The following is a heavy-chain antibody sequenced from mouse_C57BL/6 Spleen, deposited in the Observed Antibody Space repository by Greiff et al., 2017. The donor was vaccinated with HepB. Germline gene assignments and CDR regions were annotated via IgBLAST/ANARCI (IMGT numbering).Heavy chain of an antibody. D-gene: IGHD4-1*01. CDR1: GYTFTSYW. CDR2: IDPSDSYT. Sequence: VQLQQSGAELVKPGASVKLSCKASGYTFTSYWMQWVKQRPGQGLEWIGEIDPSDSYTNYNQKFKGKATLTVDTSSSTAYMQLSSLTSEDSAVYYCARGLGRNYAMDYWGQGTSVTVSS. CDR3: ARGLGRNYAMDY. J-gene: IGHJ4*01. V-gene: IGHV1-50*01.